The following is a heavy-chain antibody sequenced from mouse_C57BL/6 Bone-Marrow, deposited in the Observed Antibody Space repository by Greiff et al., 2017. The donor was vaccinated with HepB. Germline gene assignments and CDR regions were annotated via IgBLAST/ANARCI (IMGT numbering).Heavy chain of an antibody. CDR2: IYPRSGNT. D-gene: IGHD1-1*01. Sequence: VQGVESGAELARPGASVKLSCKASGYTFTSYGISWVKQRTGQGLEWIGEIYPRSGNTYYNEKFKGKATLTADKSSSTAYMELRSLTSEDSAVYFCADYGSSPWFAYWGQGTLVTVSA. CDR3: ADYGSSPWFAY. CDR1: GYTFTSYG. J-gene: IGHJ3*01. V-gene: IGHV1-81*01.